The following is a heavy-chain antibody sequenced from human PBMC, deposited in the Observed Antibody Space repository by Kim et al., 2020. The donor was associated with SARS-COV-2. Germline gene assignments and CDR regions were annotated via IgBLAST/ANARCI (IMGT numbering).Heavy chain of an antibody. CDR1: GFTFSSYN. Sequence: GGSLRLSCVASGFTFSSYNMNWVRQAPGKGLEWVASISSSSNTIYYADSLKGRFTVSRDNANNSLYLQMNSLRTEDTAVYFCARAPGSAFDDWVQGALGT. CDR3: ARAPGSAFDD. CDR2: ISSSSNTI. D-gene: IGHD3-10*01. J-gene: IGHJ4*02. V-gene: IGHV3-48*04.